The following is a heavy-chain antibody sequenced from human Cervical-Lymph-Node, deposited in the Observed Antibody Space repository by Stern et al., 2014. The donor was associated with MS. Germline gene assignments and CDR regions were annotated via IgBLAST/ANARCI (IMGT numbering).Heavy chain of an antibody. D-gene: IGHD3-10*01. CDR2: INPNSGGT. CDR3: ARGGRYYYGPLDN. J-gene: IGHJ4*02. CDR1: GYTFSGYY. V-gene: IGHV1-2*02. Sequence: VQLVESGAEVKKPGASVKVSCKASGYTFSGYYMHWVRQAPGQGLAWMGWINPNSGGTNDAQKFQGRVTMTRDTSISTSNMELSRLRSDDTAVYYCARGGRYYYGPLDNWGQGTLVTVSS.